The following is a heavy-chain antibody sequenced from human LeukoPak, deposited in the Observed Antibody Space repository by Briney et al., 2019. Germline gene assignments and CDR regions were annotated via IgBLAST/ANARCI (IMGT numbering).Heavy chain of an antibody. D-gene: IGHD3-16*01. CDR1: GFTFSDYY. V-gene: IGHV3-11*04. Sequence: PGGSLRLSCAASGFTFSDYYMSWIRQAPGRGLEWVSSISGSGTTIYYADSVKGRITISRDNAKNSLYLQMNSLRADDTAVYYCARASFMITFGGIMTWGQGTLVTVSS. J-gene: IGHJ5*02. CDR2: ISGSGTTI. CDR3: ARASFMITFGGIMT.